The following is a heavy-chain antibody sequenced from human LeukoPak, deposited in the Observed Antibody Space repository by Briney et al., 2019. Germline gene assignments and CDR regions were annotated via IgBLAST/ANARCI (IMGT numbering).Heavy chain of an antibody. CDR2: IYHSGST. J-gene: IGHJ4*02. CDR1: GGSISSSNW. CDR3: ARGRPGIAAAGTFDY. D-gene: IGHD6-13*01. V-gene: IGHV4-4*02. Sequence: PSGTLSLTCAVSGGSISSSNWWSWVRQPPGKGLEWIGEIYHSGSTNYNPSLKSRATISVDTSKNQFSLKLSSVTAADTAVYYCARGRPGIAAAGTFDYWGQGTLVTVSS.